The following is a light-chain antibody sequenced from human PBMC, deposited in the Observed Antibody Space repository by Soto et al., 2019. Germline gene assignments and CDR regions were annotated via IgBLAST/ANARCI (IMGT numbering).Light chain of an antibody. CDR3: QHFNSYPIT. V-gene: IGKV1-13*02. CDR2: DAS. J-gene: IGKJ5*01. CDR1: QGISSA. Sequence: AIQLTQSPSSLSASVGDRVTITCRASQGISSALAWYQQKPGKAPKLLIYDASSLESVVPSRFSGSGSGTDFTLTISSLQPEHFATYDCQHFNSYPITFGQGTRLEIK.